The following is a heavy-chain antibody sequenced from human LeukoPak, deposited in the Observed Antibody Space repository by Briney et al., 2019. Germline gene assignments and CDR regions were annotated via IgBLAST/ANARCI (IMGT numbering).Heavy chain of an antibody. CDR2: ISSSSSYI. CDR1: GFTFSSYS. J-gene: IGHJ4*02. Sequence: GGSLRLSCAASGFTFSSYSMNWVRQAPGKGLEWVSSISSSSSYIYYADSVKGRFTISRDNAKNSLYLQMNSLRAEDTAVYYCARDREKPGIAAAGYDYWGQGTLVTVSS. V-gene: IGHV3-21*01. D-gene: IGHD6-13*01. CDR3: ARDREKPGIAAAGYDY.